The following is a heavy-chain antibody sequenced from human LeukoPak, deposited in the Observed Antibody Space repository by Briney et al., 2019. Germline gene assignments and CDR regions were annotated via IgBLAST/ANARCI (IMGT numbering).Heavy chain of an antibody. CDR1: GGSFSGYY. D-gene: IGHD3-3*01. V-gene: IGHV4-34*01. J-gene: IGHJ4*02. Sequence: PSETLSLTCAVYGGSFSGYYWSWIRQPPGKGLEWIGEINHSGSTNYNPSLKSRVTISVDTSKNQFSLKLSSVTAADTAVYYCARGAQYYDFWSGYPSSGWYWDYWGQGTLVTVSS. CDR2: INHSGST. CDR3: ARGAQYYDFWSGYPSSGWYWDY.